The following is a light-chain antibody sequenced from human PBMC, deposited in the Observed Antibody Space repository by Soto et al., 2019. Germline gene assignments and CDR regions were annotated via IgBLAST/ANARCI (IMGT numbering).Light chain of an antibody. V-gene: IGKV1-39*01. CDR1: QDISTY. CDR2: AAS. CDR3: QQSYSTQWT. Sequence: DIQMTQSPSYVSASVGASVTITCRASQDISTYLAWYQQKPGKAPKLLIYAASSLQSGVPSRFSGSGSGTDFTLTISSLQPEDFATYYCQQSYSTQWTFGQGTKVDIK. J-gene: IGKJ1*01.